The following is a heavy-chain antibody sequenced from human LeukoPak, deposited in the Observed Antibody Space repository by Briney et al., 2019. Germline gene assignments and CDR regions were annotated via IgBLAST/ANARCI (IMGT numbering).Heavy chain of an antibody. CDR3: ARDLGEVTMEGFGDY. J-gene: IGHJ4*02. Sequence: ASVKLSCKASGYTFTSYGISWVRQAPGQGLEWMGWISAYNGNTNYAQKLQGRVTMTTDTSTSTAYMELRSLRSDDTAVYYCARDLGEVTMEGFGDYWGQGTLVTVSS. D-gene: IGHD3-3*01. V-gene: IGHV1-18*01. CDR1: GYTFTSYG. CDR2: ISAYNGNT.